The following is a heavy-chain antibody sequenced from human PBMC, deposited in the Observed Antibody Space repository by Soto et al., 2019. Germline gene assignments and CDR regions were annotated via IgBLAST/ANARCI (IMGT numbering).Heavy chain of an antibody. CDR2: ISSSSSTI. CDR1: GFTFSSYS. Sequence: EVQLVESGGGLVQPGGSLRLSCAASGFTFSSYSMNWVRQAPGKGLEWVSYISSSSSTIYYADSVKGRFTISRDNAKNSLYLQMNSRRAEDTAVYYCASLPYDYDILTGYYKAPPYFDYWGQGTLVTVSS. CDR3: ASLPYDYDILTGYYKAPPYFDY. D-gene: IGHD3-9*01. V-gene: IGHV3-48*01. J-gene: IGHJ4*02.